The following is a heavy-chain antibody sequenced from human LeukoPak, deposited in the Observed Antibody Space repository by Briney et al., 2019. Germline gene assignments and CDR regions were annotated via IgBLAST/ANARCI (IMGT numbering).Heavy chain of an antibody. J-gene: IGHJ4*02. Sequence: SVKVSCKASGYTFTGYYMHWVRQAPGQGLEWMGWINPSSGGTNYAQNFRGRVTMTRDTSIGAAYMELTTLRSDDTAVYYCGRDKSGYSTIIDYWGQGTLVTVSS. CDR3: GRDKSGYSTIIDY. D-gene: IGHD6-13*01. CDR1: GYTFTGYY. CDR2: INPSSGGT. V-gene: IGHV1-2*02.